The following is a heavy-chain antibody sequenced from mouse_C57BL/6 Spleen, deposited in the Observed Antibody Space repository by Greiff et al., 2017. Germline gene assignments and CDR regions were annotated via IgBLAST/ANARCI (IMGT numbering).Heavy chain of an antibody. CDR1: GYTFTSYW. D-gene: IGHD1-1*01. Sequence: QVQLQQPGAELVMPGASVKLSCKASGYTFTSYWMHWVKQRPGQGLEWIGEIDPSDSYTNYNQKFKGKSTLTVDKSSSTAYMQLSSLPSEDSAVYYCARDYYGSEGYFDVWGTGTTVTVSS. CDR2: IDPSDSYT. CDR3: ARDYYGSEGYFDV. J-gene: IGHJ1*03. V-gene: IGHV1-69*01.